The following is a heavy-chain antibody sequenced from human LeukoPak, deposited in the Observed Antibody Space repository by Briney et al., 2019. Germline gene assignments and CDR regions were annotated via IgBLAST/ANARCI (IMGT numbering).Heavy chain of an antibody. J-gene: IGHJ5*02. CDR1: GGSISSGDYY. CDR3: ARGISDYSNWRWFDP. D-gene: IGHD4-11*01. V-gene: IGHV4-30-4*08. CDR2: IYYSGST. Sequence: SETLSLTCTVSGGSISSGDYYWSWIRQPPGKGLEWIGCIYYSGSTYYNPSLKSRVTVSVDTSKNQFSLKLSSVTAADTAVYYCARGISDYSNWRWFDPWGQGTLVTVSS.